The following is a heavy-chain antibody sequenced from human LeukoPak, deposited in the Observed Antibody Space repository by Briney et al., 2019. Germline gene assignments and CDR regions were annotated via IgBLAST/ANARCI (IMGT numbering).Heavy chain of an antibody. J-gene: IGHJ4*02. CDR1: GYTFTSYD. V-gene: IGHV1-8*01. CDR3: ARIPTAAAAIDY. Sequence: ASVKVSCKASGYTFTSYDINWVRQATGQGLEWMGWMNPNSGNTGYAQKFQGRVTMTRDMSTSTVYMELSSLRSEDTAVYYCARIPTAAAAIDYWGQGTLVTVSS. D-gene: IGHD6-13*01. CDR2: MNPNSGNT.